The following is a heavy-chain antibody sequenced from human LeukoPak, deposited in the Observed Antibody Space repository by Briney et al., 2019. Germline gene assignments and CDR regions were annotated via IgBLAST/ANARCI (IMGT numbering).Heavy chain of an antibody. Sequence: PSETLSLTSTVSGGSISSSSYYWGWIRQPPGKGLEWIGSIYYSGSTYYNPSLKSRVTISVDRSKNQFYLKLSSVTAADTTVYYCARGQMRRNERFDYWGQGTLVPLSS. V-gene: IGHV4-39*07. J-gene: IGHJ4*02. CDR1: GGSISSSSYY. CDR3: ARGQMRRNERFDY. CDR2: IYYSGST. D-gene: IGHD6-25*01.